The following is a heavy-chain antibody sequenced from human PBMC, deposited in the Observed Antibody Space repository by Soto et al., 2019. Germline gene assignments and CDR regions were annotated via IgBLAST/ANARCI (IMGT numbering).Heavy chain of an antibody. CDR3: ARGSGSYYWNWFDP. V-gene: IGHV3-21*01. Sequence: PGGSLRLSCAASGFTFSSCSMNWIRQAPGKGLEWVSSISSSSSYIYYADSVKGRFTISRDKAKSSLYLQMISLRAEDTAVDYCARGSGSYYWNWFDPWGQGTPVTVSS. D-gene: IGHD1-26*01. J-gene: IGHJ5*02. CDR2: ISSSSSYI. CDR1: GFTFSSCS.